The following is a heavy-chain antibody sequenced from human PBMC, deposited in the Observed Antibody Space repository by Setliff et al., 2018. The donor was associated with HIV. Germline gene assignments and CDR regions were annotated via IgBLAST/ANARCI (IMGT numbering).Heavy chain of an antibody. CDR1: GGSISSSSYY. CDR3: GRQVPVPGVAVTPIDY. D-gene: IGHD3-22*01. CDR2: IYYSGST. Sequence: SETLSLTCTVSGGSISSSSYYWGWIRQPPGKGLEWIGSIYYSGSTYYNPSLKSRVTISVDTSKNQFSLRLSSVTAADTAVYYCGRQVPVPGVAVTPIDYWGQGTLVTVSS. V-gene: IGHV4-39*01. J-gene: IGHJ4*02.